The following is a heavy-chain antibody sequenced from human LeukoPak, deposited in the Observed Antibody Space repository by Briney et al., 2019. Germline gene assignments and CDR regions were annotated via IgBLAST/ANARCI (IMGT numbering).Heavy chain of an antibody. CDR1: VGTFSSYA. V-gene: IGHV1-69*06. CDR2: IITIIGTA. J-gene: IGHJ3*02. D-gene: IGHD3-16*01. Sequence: ASVKVSCKASVGTFSSYAISWVRQAPGQGLEWMGGIITIIGTANYAQKFQGRVTITAVKSTSTAYMELSSLRSEDTAVYYCARGHKFGGVIVGAFDIWGQGTMVTVSS. CDR3: ARGHKFGGVIVGAFDI.